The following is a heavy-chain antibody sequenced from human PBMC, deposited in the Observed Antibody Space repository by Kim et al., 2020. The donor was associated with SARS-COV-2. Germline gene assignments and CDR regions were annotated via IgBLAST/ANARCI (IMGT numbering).Heavy chain of an antibody. CDR2: LSGNAGAP. V-gene: IGHV3-23*01. J-gene: IGHJ6*02. CDR3: AKERTLNSLGVAFNGMDV. Sequence: GGSLRLSCTSSGFIFNNYAMTWVRQAPGKGLEWVSSLSGNAGAPFYAGSVKGRFSIARDNSKSTLYLEMNSLRAEDTARYYCAKERTLNSLGVAFNGMDVWGQGTTVVVSS. CDR1: GFIFNNYA. D-gene: IGHD3-16*01.